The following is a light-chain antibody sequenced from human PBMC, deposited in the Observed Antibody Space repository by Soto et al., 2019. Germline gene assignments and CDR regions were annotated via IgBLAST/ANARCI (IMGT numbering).Light chain of an antibody. Sequence: EIVLTQSPATLSLSPGQRATLSCRASQSIRSYLAWYQQKPGQAPRLLIYGASSRATGIPDRFSGSGSGTEFTLTINSLQSEDFAVYYCQRYNNWPLTFGGGTKVDI. CDR1: QSIRSY. CDR2: GAS. CDR3: QRYNNWPLT. V-gene: IGKV3D-15*01. J-gene: IGKJ4*01.